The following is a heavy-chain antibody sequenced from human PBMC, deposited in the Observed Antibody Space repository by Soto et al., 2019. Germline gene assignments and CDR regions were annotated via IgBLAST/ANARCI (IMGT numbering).Heavy chain of an antibody. CDR2: LDHGGTT. V-gene: IGHV4-59*08. CDR3: ARLGAHYQSLDH. J-gene: IGHJ1*01. Sequence: PXXTLSLPFTVCGGPISPYYCAWVRQPPDKGLESTGYLDHGGTTSYSPPLMRRASLPLETSKRQISLTLSSATAADTAIYYCARLGAHYQSLDHWGSGTLVTVSS. D-gene: IGHD2-2*01. CDR1: GGPISPYY.